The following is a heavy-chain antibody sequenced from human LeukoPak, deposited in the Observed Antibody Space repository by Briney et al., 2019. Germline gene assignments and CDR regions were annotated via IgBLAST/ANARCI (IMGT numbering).Heavy chain of an antibody. CDR1: GFTFSTSW. V-gene: IGHV3-7*03. CDR3: ARDGEMATITSWFDP. CDR2: IKQDGSDK. J-gene: IGHJ5*02. D-gene: IGHD5-24*01. Sequence: GGSLRLSCAASGFTFSTSWMTWVRQAPGKGLEWVANIKQDGSDKYYMDSVKGRFTISRDNAKNSLYLHMNSLRAEDTAVYYCARDGEMATITSWFDPWGQGTLVTVSS.